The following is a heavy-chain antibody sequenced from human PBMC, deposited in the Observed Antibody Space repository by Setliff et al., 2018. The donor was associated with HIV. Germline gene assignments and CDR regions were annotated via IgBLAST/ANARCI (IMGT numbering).Heavy chain of an antibody. V-gene: IGHV3-15*01. CDR1: GFTFTNAW. CDR3: TTASDSTNYDDGFDL. D-gene: IGHD4-4*01. Sequence: PGGSLRLSCAASGFTFTNAWMTWVRQAPGKGLEWLGRIQSNSIGGTILYGASVKGRFTISRDDSTNTLYLQMDSLRTEDTALYYCTTASDSTNYDDGFDLWGQGTMVTVSS. CDR2: IQSNSIGGTI. J-gene: IGHJ3*01.